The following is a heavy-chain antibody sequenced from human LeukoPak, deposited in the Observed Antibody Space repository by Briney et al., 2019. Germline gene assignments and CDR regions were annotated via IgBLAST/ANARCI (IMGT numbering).Heavy chain of an antibody. J-gene: IGHJ3*02. V-gene: IGHV3-21*01. D-gene: IGHD2-2*02. CDR2: ISSSSSYI. Sequence: GGSLRLSCAASGFTFSSYSMNWVRQAPGKGLEWVSSISSSSSYIYYADSVKGRFTISRDNAKNSLYLQMNSLRAEDTAVYYCARVYCSSTSCYKGAFGIWGQGTMVTVSS. CDR3: ARVYCSSTSCYKGAFGI. CDR1: GFTFSSYS.